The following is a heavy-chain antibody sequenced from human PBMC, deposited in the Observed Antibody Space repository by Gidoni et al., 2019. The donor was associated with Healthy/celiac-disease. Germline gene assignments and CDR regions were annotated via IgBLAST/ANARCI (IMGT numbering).Heavy chain of an antibody. Sequence: EVQLLESGGGLVQPGGSLRLSCAASGFTFSSYAISWVRQAPGKGLEWVSAISGSGGSTYYADSVKGRFTISRDNSKNTLYLQMNSLRAEDTAVYYCAKDLSDDSSGYYYPNDAFDIWGQGTMVTVSS. CDR1: GFTFSSYA. CDR2: ISGSGGST. D-gene: IGHD3-22*01. CDR3: AKDLSDDSSGYYYPNDAFDI. J-gene: IGHJ3*02. V-gene: IGHV3-23*01.